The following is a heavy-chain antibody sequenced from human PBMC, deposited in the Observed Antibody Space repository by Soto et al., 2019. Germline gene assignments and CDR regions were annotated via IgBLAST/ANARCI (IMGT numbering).Heavy chain of an antibody. CDR2: IYYSGST. V-gene: IGHV4-30-4*01. CDR1: GCSISSGDYY. J-gene: IGHJ4*02. D-gene: IGHD3-22*01. Sequence: PXETLSLTCTVAGCSISSGDYYWSWIRQPPGRGLEWIGYIYYSGSTYYNPSLKSRVTISVDTSKNQFSLKLSSVTAADTAVYYCARANYYDSSGPDSWGQGTLVTVSS. CDR3: ARANYYDSSGPDS.